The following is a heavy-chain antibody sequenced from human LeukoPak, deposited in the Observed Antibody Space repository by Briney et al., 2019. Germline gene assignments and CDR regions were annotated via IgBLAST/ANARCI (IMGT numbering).Heavy chain of an antibody. J-gene: IGHJ4*02. CDR1: GFTFSSYS. V-gene: IGHV3-21*01. CDR3: ASQGSGVATIHY. Sequence: GGSLRLSCAASGFTFSSYSMNWVRQAPGKGLEWVSSISSSSSYIYYADSVKGRFTISRDNAKNSLYLQMNSLRAEDTAVYYCASQGSGVATIHYWGQGTLVTVSS. CDR2: ISSSSSYI. D-gene: IGHD5-12*01.